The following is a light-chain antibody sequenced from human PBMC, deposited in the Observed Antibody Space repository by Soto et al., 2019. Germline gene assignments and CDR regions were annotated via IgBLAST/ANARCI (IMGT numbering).Light chain of an antibody. CDR1: SGHSSYA. V-gene: IGLV4-69*01. Sequence: QSALTQSPSASASLGASVKLTCTLSSGHSSYAIAWHQQQPEKGPRYLMKLNSDGSHSKGDGIPDRFSGSSSGAERYLTISSLQSEDEADYYCQTWGTGIRWVFGGGTKLTVL. CDR3: QTWGTGIRWV. J-gene: IGLJ3*02. CDR2: LNSDGSH.